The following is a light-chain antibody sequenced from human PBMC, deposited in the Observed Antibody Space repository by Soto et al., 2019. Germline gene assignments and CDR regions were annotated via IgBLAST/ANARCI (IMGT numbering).Light chain of an antibody. CDR1: SGHSSYA. CDR3: QTWGTTWV. Sequence: QPVLTQSPSASASLGASVKLTCTLSSGHSSYAIAWHQQQPEKGPRYLMKLNSDGSHSKGHGLPARFSGSSSGAERYLTISSLQSEDEADYYCQTWGTTWVFGGGTKVTVL. V-gene: IGLV4-69*01. J-gene: IGLJ3*02. CDR2: LNSDGSH.